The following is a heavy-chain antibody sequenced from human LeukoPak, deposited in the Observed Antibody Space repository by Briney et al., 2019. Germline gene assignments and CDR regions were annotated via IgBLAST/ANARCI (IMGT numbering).Heavy chain of an antibody. D-gene: IGHD3-16*01. CDR2: INHNGNVN. V-gene: IGHV3-7*03. J-gene: IGHJ6*02. CDR1: GFTFSGYR. CDR3: ARGGGLDV. Sequence: PGGSLRLSCAASGFTFSGYRMNWARQAPGKGLEWVASINHNGNVNYYVDSVKGRFTISRDNAKNSLYLQMSNLRAEDTAVYFCARGGGLDVWGQGATVTVSS.